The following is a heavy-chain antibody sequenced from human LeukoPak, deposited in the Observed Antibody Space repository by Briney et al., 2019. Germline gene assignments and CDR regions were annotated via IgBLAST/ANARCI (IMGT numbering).Heavy chain of an antibody. CDR1: GGSISSSSYY. D-gene: IGHD3-22*01. Sequence: PSETLSLTCTVSGGSISSSSYYWGWIRQPPGKGLEWIGSIYYSGSTYYNPSLKSRVTLSVDTSRNQFSLTLSSVNAADTAVYYCARLDYYDSGGYSPSEPKDAFDIWGQGTMVTVSS. CDR2: IYYSGST. J-gene: IGHJ3*02. CDR3: ARLDYYDSGGYSPSEPKDAFDI. V-gene: IGHV4-39*01.